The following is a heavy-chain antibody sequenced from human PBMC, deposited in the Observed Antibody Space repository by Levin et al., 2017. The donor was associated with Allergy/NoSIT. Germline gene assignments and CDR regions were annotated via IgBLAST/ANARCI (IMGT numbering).Heavy chain of an antibody. Sequence: PGESLKISCKASGGTFSSYTISWVRQAPGQGLEWMGRIIPILGIANYAQKFQGRVTITADKSTSTAYMELSSLRSEDTAVYYCARDGEYSSSSVSRFDPWGQGTLVTVSS. CDR3: ARDGEYSSSSVSRFDP. CDR2: IIPILGIA. CDR1: GGTFSSYT. V-gene: IGHV1-69*04. J-gene: IGHJ5*02. D-gene: IGHD6-6*01.